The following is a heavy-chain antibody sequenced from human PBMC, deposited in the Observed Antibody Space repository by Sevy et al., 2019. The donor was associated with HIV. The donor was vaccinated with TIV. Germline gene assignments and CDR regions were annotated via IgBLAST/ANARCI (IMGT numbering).Heavy chain of an antibody. J-gene: IGHJ4*02. D-gene: IGHD3-10*01. CDR2: ISSASSYI. CDR1: GFTFNYHF. CDR3: ARGDYYGSLYYFDY. V-gene: IGHV3-21*06. Sequence: GGSLRLSCAASGFTFNYHFMNWVRQLPGKGLEWVSYISSASSYINYSDSVKGRFTISRDNAKNLVFLEMNNLRPEDTAVYFCARGDYYGSLYYFDYWGQGVLVTVSS.